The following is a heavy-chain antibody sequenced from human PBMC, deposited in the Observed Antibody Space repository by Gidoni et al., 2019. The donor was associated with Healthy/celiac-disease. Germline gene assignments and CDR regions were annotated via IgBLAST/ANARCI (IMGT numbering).Heavy chain of an antibody. CDR2: INHSGST. V-gene: IGHV4-34*01. CDR3: ARGRCSGGSCYSLSWVSRSYNWFDP. D-gene: IGHD2-15*01. Sequence: QVQLQQWGAGLLKPSETLSLTCAVYGGSFSGYYWSWLRQPPGKGLEWIGEINHSGSTNYNPSLKSRVTISVDTSKNQFSLKLSSVTAADTAVYYCARGRCSGGSCYSLSWVSRSYNWFDPWGQGTLVTVSS. J-gene: IGHJ5*02. CDR1: GGSFSGYY.